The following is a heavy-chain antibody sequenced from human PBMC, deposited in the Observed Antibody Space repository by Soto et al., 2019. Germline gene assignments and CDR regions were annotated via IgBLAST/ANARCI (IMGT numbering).Heavy chain of an antibody. CDR2: ISYDGDNK. CDR3: AKDIALVRGVIINMDV. V-gene: IGHV3-30*18. Sequence: GGSLRLSCAASGFTFTKYGMHWVRQAPGKGLEWVAVISYDGDNKYYADSVKGRFTISRDNSKNTLNLQMNSLRAEDTAVYYCAKDIALVRGVIINMDVWGQGTTVTVSS. CDR1: GFTFTKYG. D-gene: IGHD3-10*01. J-gene: IGHJ6*02.